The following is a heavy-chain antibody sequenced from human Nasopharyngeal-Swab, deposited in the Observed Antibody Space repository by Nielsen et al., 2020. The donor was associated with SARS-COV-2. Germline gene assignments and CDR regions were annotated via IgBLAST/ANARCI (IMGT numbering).Heavy chain of an antibody. CDR2: IYYSGST. CDR1: GGSISSYY. CDR3: ARVGYCSSTSCYAAYYFDY. J-gene: IGHJ4*02. D-gene: IGHD2-2*01. V-gene: IGHV4-59*01. Sequence: SETLSLTYTVSGGSISSYYWSWIRQPPGKGLEWIGYIYYSGSTNYNPSLKSRVTISVDTSKNQFSLKLSSVTAADTAVYYCARVGYCSSTSCYAAYYFDYWGQGNLVTVSS.